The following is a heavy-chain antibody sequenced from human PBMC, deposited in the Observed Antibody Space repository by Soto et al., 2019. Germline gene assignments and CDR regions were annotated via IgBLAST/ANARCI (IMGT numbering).Heavy chain of an antibody. CDR2: IYYSGST. CDR1: GGSISSGDYY. CDR3: AREVYGITGTTFDP. V-gene: IGHV4-30-4*01. D-gene: IGHD1-7*01. J-gene: IGHJ5*02. Sequence: SETLSLTCTVSGGSISSGDYYWSWIRQPPGKGLEWIGYIYYSGSTYYNPSLKSRVTISVDTSKNQFSLKLSSVTAADTAVYYCAREVYGITGTTFDPWGQGTLVTVSS.